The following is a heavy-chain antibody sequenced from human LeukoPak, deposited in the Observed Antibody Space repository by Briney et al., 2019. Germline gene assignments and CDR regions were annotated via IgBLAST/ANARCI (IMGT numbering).Heavy chain of an antibody. Sequence: GRSLRLSCAASGFTFDDYAMHWVRQAPGKGLEWVAGIGWHIGSIGYADSVKGRFTISRDNSKNTLYLQMNSLRAEDTAVCYCAKNTLAVAGRGFDYWGQGTLVTVSP. V-gene: IGHV3-9*01. CDR1: GFTFDDYA. CDR2: IGWHIGSI. D-gene: IGHD6-19*01. J-gene: IGHJ4*02. CDR3: AKNTLAVAGRGFDY.